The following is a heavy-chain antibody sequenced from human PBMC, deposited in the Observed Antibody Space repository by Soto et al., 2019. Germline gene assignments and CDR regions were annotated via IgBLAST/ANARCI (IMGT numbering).Heavy chain of an antibody. CDR2: IYYGGTT. D-gene: IGHD2-15*01. V-gene: IGHV4-39*01. CDR1: GGSISSSYYY. Sequence: SETLSLTCTVSGGSISSSYYYWGWIRQPPGKGLEWIGSIYYGGTTYYNPSLKSRVTISVDTSKNQFSLSLTSVTAADTAVYYCASPTATPTLFDYWGQGTLVTVSS. CDR3: ASPTATPTLFDY. J-gene: IGHJ4*02.